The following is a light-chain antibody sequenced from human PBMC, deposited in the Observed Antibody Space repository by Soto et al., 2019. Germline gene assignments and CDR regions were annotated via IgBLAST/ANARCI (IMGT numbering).Light chain of an antibody. CDR2: GNS. Sequence: QSVLTQPPSVSGAPGQRVTISCTGSSSNIGAGYDVHWYQQLPGKAPKLLIYGNSNRPSGVPDRFSDSKSGTSASLAITGLQAEDEADYYCQSYDSSLSAPVFGTGTKLTVL. CDR3: QSYDSSLSAPV. CDR1: SSNIGAGYD. J-gene: IGLJ1*01. V-gene: IGLV1-40*01.